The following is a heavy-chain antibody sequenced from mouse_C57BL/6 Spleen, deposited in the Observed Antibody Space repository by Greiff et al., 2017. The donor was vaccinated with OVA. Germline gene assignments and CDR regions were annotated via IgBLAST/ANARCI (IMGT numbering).Heavy chain of an antibody. CDR2: IYPGDGDT. CDR3: AIEGGGLRQAMDY. Sequence: VQLQQPGAELVKPGASVKISCKASGYAFSSYWMHWVKQRPGQGLEWIGHIYPGDGDTNYNGKFKGKATLTADKSSSTAYMQLSSLTSEDSAVYVRAIEGGGLRQAMDYWGQGTSVTVSS. D-gene: IGHD2-4*01. J-gene: IGHJ4*01. CDR1: GYAFSSYW. V-gene: IGHV1-80*01.